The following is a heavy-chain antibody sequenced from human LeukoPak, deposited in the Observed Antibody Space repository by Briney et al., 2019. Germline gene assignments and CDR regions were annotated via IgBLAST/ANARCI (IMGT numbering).Heavy chain of an antibody. V-gene: IGHV4-59*01. CDR2: IYYSGST. J-gene: IGHJ5*01. CDR3: ARVCSDLPIWFGEPARFDS. CDR1: GGSISSYY. Sequence: SETLSLTCTVSGGSISSYYWSWIRQLPGEGLEWIGYIYYSGSTNYNPSLKSRVTISVDTSKNQFSLKLSSVTAADTAVYYCARVCSDLPIWFGEPARFDSWGQGTLVTVSS. D-gene: IGHD3-10*01.